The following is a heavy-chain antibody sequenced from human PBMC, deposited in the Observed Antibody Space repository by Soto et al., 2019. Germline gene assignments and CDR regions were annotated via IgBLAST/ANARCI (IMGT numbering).Heavy chain of an antibody. CDR3: ARKTGYRSGPHYFEY. Sequence: QVQLQESGPGLVKPSQTLSLTCTVSGGSISSGGYYWSWIRQHPGKGLEWIGNIYYSGSTFYNPSPKSRVTISVDTSKNQFALKMSSVAAAATAVYYCARKTGYRSGPHYFEYWGQRSLVTVSS. J-gene: IGHJ4*02. CDR1: GGSISSGGYY. D-gene: IGHD5-18*01. V-gene: IGHV4-31*03. CDR2: IYYSGST.